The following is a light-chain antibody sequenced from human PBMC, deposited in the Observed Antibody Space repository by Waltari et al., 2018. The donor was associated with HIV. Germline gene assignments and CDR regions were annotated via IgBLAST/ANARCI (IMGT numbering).Light chain of an antibody. J-gene: IGKJ1*01. V-gene: IGKV3-15*01. CDR2: GAS. CDR3: QQYNNWPPWT. CDR1: QSITTK. Sequence: EIVMTQSPATLSVSPGERVTLSCRASQSITTKLAWYQQTPGQAPRLLIYGASTRAPGIPDRFSGSGSGTEFTLTISSLQSEDFAIYYCQQYNNWPPWTFGQGT.